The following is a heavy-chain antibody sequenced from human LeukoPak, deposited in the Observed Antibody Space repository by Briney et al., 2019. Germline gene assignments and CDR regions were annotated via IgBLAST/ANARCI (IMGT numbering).Heavy chain of an antibody. CDR3: ARTKYYYDSSGYYYPNYFDY. J-gene: IGHJ4*02. CDR2: ISSGSVTI. Sequence: PGGSLRLSCAASGFTFSSYIMNWVRQAPGKGLEWVSYISSGSVTIYYADSVKGRFTISRDNAKNSLYLQMNSLRDEDTAVYYCARTKYYYDSSGYYYPNYFDYWGQGTLVTVSS. D-gene: IGHD3-22*01. V-gene: IGHV3-48*02. CDR1: GFTFSSYI.